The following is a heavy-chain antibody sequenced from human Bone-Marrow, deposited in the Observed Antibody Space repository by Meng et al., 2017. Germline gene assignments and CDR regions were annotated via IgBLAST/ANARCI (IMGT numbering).Heavy chain of an antibody. Sequence: GQLGASGGSLVKPGGSPSLACAASGFTFSSYSMNWVRQAPGKGLGWMGRINPNSGGTNYAQKFQGRVTMTRDTSISTAYMELSRLRSDDTAVYYCARGQLILRTWGQGTLVTVSS. V-gene: IGHV1-2*06. CDR3: ARGQLILRT. CDR1: GFTFSSYS. CDR2: INPNSGGT. D-gene: IGHD1-1*01. J-gene: IGHJ4*02.